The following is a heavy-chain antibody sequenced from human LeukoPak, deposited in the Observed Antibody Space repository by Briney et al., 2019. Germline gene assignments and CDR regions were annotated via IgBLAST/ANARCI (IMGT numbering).Heavy chain of an antibody. CDR1: GGSVSSGSYY. CDR2: IYYSGST. CDR3: ARADPVRDFDY. Sequence: SQTLSLTCTVSGGSVSSGSYYWSWIRQPPGKGLEWIGYIYYSGSTNYNPSLKSRVTISVDTSKNQFSLKLSSVTAADTAVYYCARADPVRDFDYWGQGTLVTVSS. V-gene: IGHV4-61*01. J-gene: IGHJ4*02.